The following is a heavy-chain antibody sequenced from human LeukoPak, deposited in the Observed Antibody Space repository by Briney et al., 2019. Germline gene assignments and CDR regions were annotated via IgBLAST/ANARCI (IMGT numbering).Heavy chain of an antibody. CDR3: ARVICSGDSCYPPSAVDI. D-gene: IGHD2-15*01. V-gene: IGHV1-18*01. CDR2: ISGYNGKT. Sequence: ASVKVSYKTSGYTFNSHYVGWVRQAPGQGLEWMGWISGYNGKTNYAQKLQGRVTMTTDTSTTTAYMELRSLRSDDTAVYYCARVICSGDSCYPPSAVDIWGQGTMVTVSS. J-gene: IGHJ3*02. CDR1: GYTFNSHY.